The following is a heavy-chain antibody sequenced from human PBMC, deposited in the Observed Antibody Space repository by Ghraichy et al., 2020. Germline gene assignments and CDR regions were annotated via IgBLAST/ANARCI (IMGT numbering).Heavy chain of an antibody. CDR1: GGSISSYY. J-gene: IGHJ5*02. D-gene: IGHD6-13*01. CDR3: ARFAGYSSVLGWFDP. Sequence: SETLSLICTVSGGSISSYYWSWIRQPPGKGLEWIGYIYYSGSTNYNPSLKSRVTISVDTSKNQFSLKLSSVTAADTAVYYCARFAGYSSVLGWFDPWGQGTLVTVSS. CDR2: IYYSGST. V-gene: IGHV4-59*01.